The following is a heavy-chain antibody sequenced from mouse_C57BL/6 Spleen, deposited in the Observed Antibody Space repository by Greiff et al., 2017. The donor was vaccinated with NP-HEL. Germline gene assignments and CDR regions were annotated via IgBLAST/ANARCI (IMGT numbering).Heavy chain of an antibody. CDR3: ARDTAMDY. CDR1: GFTFSSYA. J-gene: IGHJ4*01. Sequence: EVKLMESGGGLVKPGGSLKLSCAASGFTFSSYAMSWVRQTPEKRLEWVATISDGGSYTYYPDNVKGRFTISRDNAKNNLYLQMSHLKSEETAMYYCARDTAMDYWGQGTSVTVSS. V-gene: IGHV5-4*01. CDR2: ISDGGSYT.